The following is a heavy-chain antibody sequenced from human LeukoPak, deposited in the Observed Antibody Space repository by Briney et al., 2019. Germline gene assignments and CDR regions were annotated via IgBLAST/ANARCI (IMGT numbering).Heavy chain of an antibody. CDR2: INTYNGNT. J-gene: IGHJ4*02. Sequence: ASVKVSCKASGYTFTNYGITWMRQAPGQGLEWMGWINTYNGNTNYAQKLQGRVTITTDTSTSTAYMELRSLRSDDTAVYYCARADIRAIASSGWYGFDYWGQGTLVTVSS. CDR1: GYTFTNYG. CDR3: ARADIRAIASSGWYGFDY. D-gene: IGHD6-19*01. V-gene: IGHV1-18*01.